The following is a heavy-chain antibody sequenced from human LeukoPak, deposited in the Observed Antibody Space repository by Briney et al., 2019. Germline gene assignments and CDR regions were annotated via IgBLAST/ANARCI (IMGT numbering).Heavy chain of an antibody. V-gene: IGHV4-31*03. J-gene: IGHJ5*02. CDR2: IYHGGST. Sequence: SQTPSLTCTVSRGSISSGGYHWSWIRQHPGKGLEWIGYIYHGGSTYYNPSLKSRISISVDTSKNQFSLKLNSVTAADTAVYYCARVWRRCSGTSCSFNWFDPWGQGTLVTVSS. CDR1: RGSISSGGYH. D-gene: IGHD2-2*01. CDR3: ARVWRRCSGTSCSFNWFDP.